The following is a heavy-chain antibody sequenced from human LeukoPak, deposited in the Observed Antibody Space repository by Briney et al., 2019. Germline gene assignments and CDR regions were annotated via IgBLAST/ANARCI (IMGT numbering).Heavy chain of an antibody. D-gene: IGHD4-17*01. J-gene: IGHJ4*02. Sequence: GGSLRLSCAASGFTFSSYTIHWVRQAPGKGLGWVALISYDGSSKYYADSVKGRFTISRDNSKNTLYLQMNSLRAEDTAVFYCARVGVNYGDSYPFDYWGQGTLVTVSS. CDR2: ISYDGSSK. CDR3: ARVGVNYGDSYPFDY. V-gene: IGHV3-30-3*01. CDR1: GFTFSSYT.